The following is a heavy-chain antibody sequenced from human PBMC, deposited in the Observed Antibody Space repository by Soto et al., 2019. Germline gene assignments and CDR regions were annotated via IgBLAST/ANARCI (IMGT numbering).Heavy chain of an antibody. CDR2: VYSTEIT. CDR3: ARGSEACFDH. J-gene: IGHJ5*02. V-gene: IGHV4-59*01. Sequence: SETLSLTCTVSGDSISGYLLSWIRQPPGKGLEWMGYVYSTEITIYNPSPKSRLAISIRTTTKQFSLLLRSMTAADTAVYFCARGSEACFDHWGQGTLVTVSS. CDR1: GDSISGYL.